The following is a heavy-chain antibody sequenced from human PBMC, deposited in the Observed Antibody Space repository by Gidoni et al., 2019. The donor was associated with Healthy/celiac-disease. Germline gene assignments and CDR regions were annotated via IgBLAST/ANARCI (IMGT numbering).Heavy chain of an antibody. D-gene: IGHD2-2*01. CDR1: PFTFSSYS. CDR2: ISSSRSYI. Sequence: EVRLVESGGGLVKPGWSLSLSCAASPFTFSSYSMNWLRKAPGKGLEWVSSISSSRSYIYDADSVKGRFTINRDNAKNSLYLQMNSQRDEDTAVYYCAKSIVVVQAEYDYWGQGTLVTVSS. V-gene: IGHV3-21*01. CDR3: AKSIVVVQAEYDY. J-gene: IGHJ4*02.